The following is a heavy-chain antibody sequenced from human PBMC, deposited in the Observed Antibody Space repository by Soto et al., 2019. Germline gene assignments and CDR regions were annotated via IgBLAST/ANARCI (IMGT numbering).Heavy chain of an antibody. CDR1: GYTFTAHA. CDR2: INTGKGDT. J-gene: IGHJ6*02. V-gene: IGHV1-3*04. CDR3: ARSRRGAYSSGWYSPSGYYNYGIDV. D-gene: IGHD6-19*01. Sequence: ASVKVSCKASGYTFTAHAMHWVRQAPGQGLEWMGWINTGKGDTKYSQKFQGRITITRDTSASTTYMELSSLKSEDTALYYCARSRRGAYSSGWYSPSGYYNYGIDVWGQGTKVTVSS.